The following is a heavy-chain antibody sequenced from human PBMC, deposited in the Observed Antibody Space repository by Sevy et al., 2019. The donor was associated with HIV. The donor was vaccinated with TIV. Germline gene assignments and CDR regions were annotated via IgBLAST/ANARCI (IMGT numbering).Heavy chain of an antibody. CDR2: IYHSGST. Sequence: SETLSLTCAVSGYSISSGYYWAWIRQPPGRGLEWIGSIYHSGSTYYNPSLKSRVTISVDTSKNQFSLKLSSVTAADTAVYYCAREKQSLDWFDPWGQGTLVTVSS. CDR1: GYSISSGYY. V-gene: IGHV4-38-2*02. D-gene: IGHD4-4*01. CDR3: AREKQSLDWFDP. J-gene: IGHJ5*02.